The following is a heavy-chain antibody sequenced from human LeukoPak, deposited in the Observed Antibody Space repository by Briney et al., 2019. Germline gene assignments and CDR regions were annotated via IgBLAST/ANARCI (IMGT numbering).Heavy chain of an antibody. CDR2: IYTSGST. J-gene: IGHJ5*02. CDR1: GGSISSYY. V-gene: IGHV4-4*07. Sequence: SETPSLTCTVSGGSISSYYWSWIRQPAGKGLEWIGRIYTSGSTNYNPSLKSRVTISVDTSKNQFSLKLSSVTAADTAVYYCARDSTIGWFDPWGQGTLVTVSS. CDR3: ARDSTIGWFDP.